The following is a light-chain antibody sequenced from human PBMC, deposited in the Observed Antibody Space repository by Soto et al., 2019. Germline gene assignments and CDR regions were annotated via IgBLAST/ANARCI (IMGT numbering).Light chain of an antibody. CDR2: EGS. Sequence: QSALTQPASVSLSPGQSITISCTGTSSDVGSYNLVSLYQQHPGKAPKLMIYEGSKRPSGVSNRFSGSKSGNTASLTISGLQAEDEADYYCCSYAGSSSLYVFGTGTKVTVL. V-gene: IGLV2-23*01. CDR1: SSDVGSYNL. J-gene: IGLJ1*01. CDR3: CSYAGSSSLYV.